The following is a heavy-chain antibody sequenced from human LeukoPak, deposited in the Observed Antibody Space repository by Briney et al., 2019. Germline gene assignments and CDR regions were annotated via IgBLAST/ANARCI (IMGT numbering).Heavy chain of an antibody. J-gene: IGHJ3*02. CDR3: ARGDQAFDI. V-gene: IGHV6-1*01. CDR2: TYYRSKWSK. CDR1: GGSVSSNSAA. Sequence: SQTLSLTCAISGGSVSSNSAAWNWVRQSPSRVLEWLGRTYYRSKWSKNYAVPVKSRITINPHTSKNQFSLQLNSVTPEDTAVYYCARGDQAFDIWGQGTMVTVSS. D-gene: IGHD3-16*01.